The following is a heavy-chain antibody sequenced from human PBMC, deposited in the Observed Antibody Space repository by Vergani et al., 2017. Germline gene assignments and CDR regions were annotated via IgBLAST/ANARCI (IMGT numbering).Heavy chain of an antibody. CDR3: ARDCTSGGCPDNYGMDV. Sequence: EGQLVESGGGLVKPGGSLRLSCAASEFTFSDVWMSWVRQAPGKGLEWVSGISASGAPTYYADSVKGRVTISRDNTNNSLFPQLRSLRAEDAAVYYCARDCTSGGCPDNYGMDVWGQGATVTVSS. V-gene: IGHV3-69-1*01. CDR1: EFTFSDVW. D-gene: IGHD2-8*01. J-gene: IGHJ6*02. CDR2: ISASGAPT.